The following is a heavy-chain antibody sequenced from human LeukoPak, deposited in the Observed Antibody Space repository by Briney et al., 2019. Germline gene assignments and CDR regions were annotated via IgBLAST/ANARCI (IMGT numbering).Heavy chain of an antibody. D-gene: IGHD4-11*01. Sequence: PGGSLRLSCAASGFTFSNYWMSWVRQAPGKGLEWVANIKQDGSEKYYVDSVKGRFTISRDNAKNSLYLQMNSLRAEDTAVYYCAKVGLTVTTILDYFDYWGQGTLVTVSS. CDR1: GFTFSNYW. V-gene: IGHV3-7*01. CDR3: AKVGLTVTTILDYFDY. CDR2: IKQDGSEK. J-gene: IGHJ4*02.